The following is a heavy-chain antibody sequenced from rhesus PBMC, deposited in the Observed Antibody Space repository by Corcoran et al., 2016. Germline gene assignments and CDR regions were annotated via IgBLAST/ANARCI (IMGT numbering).Heavy chain of an antibody. CDR1: GYSISSGYY. J-gene: IGHJ4*01. CDR3: ARHGTVGAKDYFDY. D-gene: IGHD1-44*02. V-gene: IGHV4-99*01. CDR2: ISGSSGRT. Sequence: QVQLQESGPGLVKPSETLSLTCAVSGYSISSGYYWGWIRQPPGKGLEYIGYISGSSGRTYYNPSLKSRVTISKDTSKTQFSLKLSSVTAADTAVYYCARHGTVGAKDYFDYWGQGVLVTVSS.